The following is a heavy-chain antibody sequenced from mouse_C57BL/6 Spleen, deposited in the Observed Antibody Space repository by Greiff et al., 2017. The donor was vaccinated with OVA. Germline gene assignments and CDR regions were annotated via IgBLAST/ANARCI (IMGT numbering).Heavy chain of an antibody. D-gene: IGHD1-1*01. CDR1: GFNIKDYY. Sequence: EVQLQQSGAELVRPGASVKLSCTASGFNIKDYYMHWVKQRPEQGLEWIGRIDPEDGDTEYAPKFQGKATMTADTSSNTAYLQLSSLTSEDTAVYYCTTPLTTVVATGFDYWGQGTTLTVSS. V-gene: IGHV14-1*01. J-gene: IGHJ2*01. CDR3: TTPLTTVVATGFDY. CDR2: IDPEDGDT.